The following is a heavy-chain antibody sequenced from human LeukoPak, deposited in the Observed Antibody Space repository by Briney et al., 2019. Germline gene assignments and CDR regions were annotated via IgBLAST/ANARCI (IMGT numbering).Heavy chain of an antibody. J-gene: IGHJ4*02. V-gene: IGHV3-23*01. CDR3: AKTSAGIRGGYFDY. CDR1: GFTFSSYA. Sequence: GGSLRLSCAASGFTFSSYAMSWVRQAPGKGLEWVSLINDSGGNTYYADSVKGRFTISRNNSKNTLFLQMSSLRAEDTAVYYCAKTSAGIRGGYFDYWGQGTLVTVSS. D-gene: IGHD3-10*01. CDR2: INDSGGNT.